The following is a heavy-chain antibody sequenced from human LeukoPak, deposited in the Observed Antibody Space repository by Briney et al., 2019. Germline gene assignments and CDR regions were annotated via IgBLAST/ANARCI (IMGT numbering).Heavy chain of an antibody. V-gene: IGHV4-4*09. J-gene: IGHJ4*02. Sequence: SETLSLPCTVSGVSFSSFQWSWIRQSPVKGLEWIGNTYMIGMIDYNPSLNSPVTISVDTSKTQFSLLVTSVSAADTAIYFCATSYDAKVAPFDLLGQGILVTVSS. CDR3: ATSYDAKVAPFDL. CDR1: GVSFSSFQ. CDR2: TYMIGMI. D-gene: IGHD2-8*01.